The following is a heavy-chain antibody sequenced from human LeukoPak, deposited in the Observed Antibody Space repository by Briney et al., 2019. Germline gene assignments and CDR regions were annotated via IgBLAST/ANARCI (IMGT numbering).Heavy chain of an antibody. V-gene: IGHV3-30*18. Sequence: GRSLRLSCAASGFTFSSYGMHWVRQAPGKGLERVAVISYDGSNKYYADSVKGRFTISRDNSKNTLYLQMNSLRAEDTAAYYCAKEPDDKEYYFDYWGQGTLVTVSS. CDR3: AKEPDDKEYYFDY. CDR1: GFTFSSYG. D-gene: IGHD1-14*01. CDR2: ISYDGSNK. J-gene: IGHJ4*02.